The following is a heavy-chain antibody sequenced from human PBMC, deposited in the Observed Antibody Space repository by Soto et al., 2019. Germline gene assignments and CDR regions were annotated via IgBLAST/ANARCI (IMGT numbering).Heavy chain of an antibody. CDR1: GGSISSSNYY. J-gene: IGHJ4*02. D-gene: IGHD3-9*01. CDR3: ARHRGYYHILTGYYTELNFDY. V-gene: IGHV4-39*01. CDR2: TYFSGST. Sequence: PSETLSLTCTVSGGSISSSNYYWGWIRQPPGKGLEWIGSTYFSGSTYYNPSLKSRVTISVDTSKNQFSLKLSSVTAADTAVYYCARHRGYYHILTGYYTELNFDYWGQGTLVTVSS.